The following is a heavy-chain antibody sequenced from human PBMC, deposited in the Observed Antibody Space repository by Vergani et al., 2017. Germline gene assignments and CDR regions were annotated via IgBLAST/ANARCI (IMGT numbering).Heavy chain of an antibody. Sequence: EGQLVESGGGLVKPGGSLRLSCAASEFTFSDVWMSWVRQAPGKGLEWVSVISGSGGSTYYADSVKGRFTISRDNSKNTLYLQMNSLRAEDTAVYYCANNRYCSSTSCYTAPGGYWGQGTLVTVSS. V-gene: IGHV3-23*04. D-gene: IGHD2-2*02. CDR2: ISGSGGST. CDR1: EFTFSDVW. CDR3: ANNRYCSSTSCYTAPGGY. J-gene: IGHJ4*02.